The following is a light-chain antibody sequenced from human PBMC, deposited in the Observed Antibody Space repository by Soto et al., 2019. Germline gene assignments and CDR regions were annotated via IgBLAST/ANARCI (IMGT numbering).Light chain of an antibody. V-gene: IGKV1-39*01. CDR1: QSISSY. J-gene: IGKJ1*01. Sequence: DIQMTQSPSSQSASVGDRVTITCRASQSISSYLNWYQQKPGKAPKLLIYEASSLQSGVPSRFSGSGSGTDFTLTISSLQPEDFATYYCQQSDTTPWTFGQGTRVEIK. CDR2: EAS. CDR3: QQSDTTPWT.